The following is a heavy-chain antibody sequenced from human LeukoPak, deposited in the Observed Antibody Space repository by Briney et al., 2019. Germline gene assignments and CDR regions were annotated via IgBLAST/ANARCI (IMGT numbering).Heavy chain of an antibody. J-gene: IGHJ6*02. V-gene: IGHV3-11*04. Sequence: GGSLRLSCAASGFTFSDYYMSWIRQAPGKGLEWVSYISSSGSTIYDADSVKGRFTISRDNAKKLLYLQMNSLRVDDTAVYYCARDYPGPTGFGMDVWGQGTTVSVSS. CDR2: ISSSGSTI. CDR1: GFTFSDYY. D-gene: IGHD1-26*01. CDR3: ARDYPGPTGFGMDV.